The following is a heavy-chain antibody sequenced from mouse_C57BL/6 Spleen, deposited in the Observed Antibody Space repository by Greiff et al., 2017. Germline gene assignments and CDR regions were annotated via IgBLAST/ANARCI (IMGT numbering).Heavy chain of an antibody. D-gene: IGHD1-1*01. CDR2: ISYDGSN. V-gene: IGHV3-6*01. J-gene: IGHJ4*01. Sequence: EVQLQQSGPGLVKPSQSLSLTCSVTGYSITSGYYWNWIRQFPGNKLEWMGYISYDGSNNYNPSLKNRISITRDTSKNQFFLKLNSVTTEDTATYYCARDHYGSTDWGQGTSVTVSS. CDR3: ARDHYGSTD. CDR1: GYSITSGYY.